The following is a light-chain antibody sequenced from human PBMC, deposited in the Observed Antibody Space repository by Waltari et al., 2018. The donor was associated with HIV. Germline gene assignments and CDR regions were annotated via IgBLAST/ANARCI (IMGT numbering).Light chain of an antibody. CDR2: EVN. J-gene: IGLJ1*01. Sequence: QSALTQPPSASGSPGQSVTISCTGTTSDVGAYHYVSWYQQHPGKAPKLMIYEVNKRPSGVPDRFSGSKSGNTASLTVSGLQTEDEADYYCSAYAGSTYVFGTGTTITVL. CDR3: SAYAGSTYV. V-gene: IGLV2-8*01. CDR1: TSDVGAYHY.